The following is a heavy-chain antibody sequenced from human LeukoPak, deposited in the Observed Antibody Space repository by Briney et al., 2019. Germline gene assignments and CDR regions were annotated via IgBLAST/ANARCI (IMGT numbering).Heavy chain of an antibody. Sequence: PGRSLRLSCAASGFTFSTFSMHWVRQAPGKGLEWVAVILYDGSTQYYADSVRGRFTASRDNSKDTLYLQMNSLRVEGTAVYYCARVDCRSTSCSPFDYWGQGTLVTVSS. CDR2: ILYDGSTQ. V-gene: IGHV3-30*04. CDR1: GFTFSTFS. J-gene: IGHJ4*02. D-gene: IGHD2-2*01. CDR3: ARVDCRSTSCSPFDY.